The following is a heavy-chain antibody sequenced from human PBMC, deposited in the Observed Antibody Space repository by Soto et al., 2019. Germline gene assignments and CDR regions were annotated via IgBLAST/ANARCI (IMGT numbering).Heavy chain of an antibody. CDR1: GFTFTKYA. Sequence: GGSLRLSCAASGFTFTKYAMSWVRQAPGKGLEWVSGISATADSTYYADSVKGRFTISRDNSKNTLYLQMNSLRAEDTAVYYCARETAVGDYYGLDVWGQGTTVTVSS. V-gene: IGHV3-23*01. J-gene: IGHJ6*02. CDR3: ARETAVGDYYGLDV. D-gene: IGHD6-13*01. CDR2: ISATADST.